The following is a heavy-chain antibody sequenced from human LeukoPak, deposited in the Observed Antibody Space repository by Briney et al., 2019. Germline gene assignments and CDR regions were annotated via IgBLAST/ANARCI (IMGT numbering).Heavy chain of an antibody. Sequence: PSETLSLTCTVSGGSISSSSHYWGWIRQPPGKGLEWIGEINHSGSTNYNPSLKSRVTISVDTSKNQFSLKLSSVTAADTAVYYCAREAWYYDILTGYSALAFDIWGQGTMVTVSS. D-gene: IGHD3-9*01. J-gene: IGHJ3*02. CDR3: AREAWYYDILTGYSALAFDI. CDR2: INHSGST. CDR1: GGSISSSSHY. V-gene: IGHV4-39*07.